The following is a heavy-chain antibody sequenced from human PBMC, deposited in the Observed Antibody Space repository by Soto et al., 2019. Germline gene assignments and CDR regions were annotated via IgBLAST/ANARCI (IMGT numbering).Heavy chain of an antibody. Sequence: QVQLQESGPGLVKPSQTLSLTCTVSGGSISSGDYYWSWIRQPPGKGLEWIGYIYYSGSTYYNPSLKSRVTISVDTSKNQFSLKLSSVTAADTAVYYCARLTIFGVVIRDPWFDPWGQGTLVTVSS. J-gene: IGHJ5*02. D-gene: IGHD3-3*01. V-gene: IGHV4-30-4*01. CDR1: GGSISSGDYY. CDR2: IYYSGST. CDR3: ARLTIFGVVIRDPWFDP.